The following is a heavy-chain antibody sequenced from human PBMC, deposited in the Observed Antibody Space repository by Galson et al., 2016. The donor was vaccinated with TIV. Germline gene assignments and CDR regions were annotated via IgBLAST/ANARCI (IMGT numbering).Heavy chain of an antibody. CDR1: GFTFSNFA. D-gene: IGHD6-25*01. J-gene: IGHJ6*02. Sequence: SLRLSYAASGFTFSNFAMNWVRRAPGKGLEWVSSISGSGRATDYAASVKGRFTISRDTSKRTLYLQMNSLRAEDTAVYYCTKDPVSVAGLYGMDDWGQGTTVTVSS. V-gene: IGHV3-23*01. CDR3: TKDPVSVAGLYGMDD. CDR2: ISGSGRAT.